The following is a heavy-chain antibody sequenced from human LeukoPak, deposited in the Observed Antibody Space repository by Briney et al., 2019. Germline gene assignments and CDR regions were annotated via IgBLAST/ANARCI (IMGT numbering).Heavy chain of an antibody. Sequence: GGSLRLSCAASRFSFDDYGMISGCQAPGKGLEWVSGINWNGDSTGYADSVKGRFTISRDNARNSLYLQMNSLIAEDTALYCCARGAGYSYNFYFVYWGQGTLVTVSS. V-gene: IGHV3-20*04. CDR3: ARGAGYSYNFYFVY. J-gene: IGHJ4*02. D-gene: IGHD5-18*01. CDR1: RFSFDDYG. CDR2: INWNGDST.